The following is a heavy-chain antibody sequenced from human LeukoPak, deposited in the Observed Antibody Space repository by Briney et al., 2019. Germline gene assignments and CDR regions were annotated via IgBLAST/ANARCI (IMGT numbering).Heavy chain of an antibody. Sequence: ASVKVSCKASGYTFTSYYMHWVRQAPGQGLEWMGIINPSGGSTSYAQKFQGRVTMTRDMSTSTVYMELSSLRSEDTAVYYCARGFQSGYYDYVWGSYDYWGQGTLVTVSS. CDR3: ARGFQSGYYDYVWGSYDY. CDR2: INPSGGST. V-gene: IGHV1-46*01. J-gene: IGHJ4*02. CDR1: GYTFTSYY. D-gene: IGHD3-16*01.